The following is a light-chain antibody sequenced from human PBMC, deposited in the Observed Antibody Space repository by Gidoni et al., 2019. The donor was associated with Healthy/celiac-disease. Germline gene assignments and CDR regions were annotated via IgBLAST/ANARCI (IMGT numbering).Light chain of an antibody. J-gene: IGLJ2*01. CDR1: KLGDKY. V-gene: IGLV3-1*01. CDR3: QAWDSSTVV. Sequence: SYDLTQPPPVSVSPGQTASITCSGDKLGDKYACWYQQKPGQSPVLVIYQASKRPSGIPERFSGSNSGNTATLTISGTQAMDEADYYCQAWDSSTVVFGGGTKLTVL. CDR2: QAS.